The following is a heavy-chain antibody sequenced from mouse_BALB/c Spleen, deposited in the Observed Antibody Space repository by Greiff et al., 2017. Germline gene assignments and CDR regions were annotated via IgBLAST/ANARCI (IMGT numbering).Heavy chain of an antibody. CDR2: ISSGGST. CDR1: GFTFSSYA. J-gene: IGHJ2*01. Sequence: EVHLVESGGGLVKPGGSLKLSCAASGFTFSSYAMSWVRQTPEKRLEWVASISSGGSTYYPDSVKGRFTISRDNARNILYLQMSSLRSEDTAMYYCAREEDYSFDYWGQGTTLTVSS. D-gene: IGHD2-12*01. V-gene: IGHV5-6-5*01. CDR3: AREEDYSFDY.